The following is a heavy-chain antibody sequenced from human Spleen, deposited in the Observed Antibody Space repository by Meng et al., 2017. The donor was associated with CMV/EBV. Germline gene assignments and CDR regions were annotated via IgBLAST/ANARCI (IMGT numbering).Heavy chain of an antibody. J-gene: IGHJ4*02. CDR3: ARGGSYYFDY. CDR1: GGPISSSSYF. V-gene: IGHV4-39*07. Sequence: SETLSLTCSVSGGPISSSSYFWVWIRQPPGKGLEWIGSIFYSGTTYPNPSLKSRVTISVDTSKNQFSLKLNSVTAADTAVYYCARGGSYYFDYWGQGTLVTVSS. CDR2: IFYSGTT.